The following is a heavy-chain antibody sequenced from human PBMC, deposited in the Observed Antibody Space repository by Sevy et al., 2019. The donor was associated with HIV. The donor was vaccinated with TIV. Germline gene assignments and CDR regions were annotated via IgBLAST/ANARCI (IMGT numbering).Heavy chain of an antibody. V-gene: IGHV3-30*18. CDR1: GFTFSSYG. D-gene: IGHD2-2*01. CDR2: ISYDGSNK. Sequence: GGSLRLSCAASGFTFSSYGMHWVRQAPGKGLEWVAVISYDGSNKYYADSVKGRFTISRDNSKNRLYLQMNSLRAEDTAVYYCAKGPLDIVVVPAAIFRWGQGTLVTVSS. CDR3: AKGPLDIVVVPAAIFR. J-gene: IGHJ4*02.